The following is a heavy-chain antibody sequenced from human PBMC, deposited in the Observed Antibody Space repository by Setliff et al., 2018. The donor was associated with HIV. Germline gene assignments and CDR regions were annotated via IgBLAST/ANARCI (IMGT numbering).Heavy chain of an antibody. CDR1: AYSINSGYY. Sequence: SETLSLTCAVPAYSINSGYYWGWIRQSPGKGLEWIASIYHSGSTYYNQSLKSRVTISVDTSKNQFSLKLSSVTAADTAVYYCARHDGTYCGGDCYLLGYFDLWGRGTLVTVSS. D-gene: IGHD2-21*02. CDR3: ARHDGTYCGGDCYLLGYFDL. CDR2: IYHSGST. V-gene: IGHV4-38-2*01. J-gene: IGHJ2*01.